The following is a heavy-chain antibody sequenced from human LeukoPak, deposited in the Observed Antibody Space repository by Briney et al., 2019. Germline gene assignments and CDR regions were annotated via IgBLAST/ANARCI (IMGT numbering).Heavy chain of an antibody. V-gene: IGHV4-4*02. CDR3: ARGEDHGSGTVHFDY. CDR2: IYHGGST. D-gene: IGHD3-10*01. J-gene: IGHJ4*02. CDR1: GASISSSKW. Sequence: SETLSLTCAVSGASISSSKWWCWVRQPPGKGLEWIGEIYHGGSTNFNPSLKSRVTMSVDKSKNQFSLNLSSVTAADTAVYYCARGEDHGSGTVHFDYWGQGTLVTVSS.